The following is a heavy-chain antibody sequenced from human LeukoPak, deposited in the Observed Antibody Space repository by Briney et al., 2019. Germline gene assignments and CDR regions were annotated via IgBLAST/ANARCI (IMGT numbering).Heavy chain of an antibody. D-gene: IGHD3-10*01. CDR1: GFSLSSYG. J-gene: IGHJ4*02. Sequence: PGGSLRLSCAASGFSLSSYGMTWVRQAPGKGLEWVSTLSDSGGGTYYADSVKGRFTISRDNAKNSLYLQMNSLRAEDTAVYYCARDSNLPMVRGVIDYWGQGTLVTVSS. V-gene: IGHV3-23*01. CDR3: ARDSNLPMVRGVIDY. CDR2: LSDSGGGT.